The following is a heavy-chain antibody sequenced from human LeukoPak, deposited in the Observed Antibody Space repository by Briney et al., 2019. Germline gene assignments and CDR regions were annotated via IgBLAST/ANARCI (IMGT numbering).Heavy chain of an antibody. CDR3: AKDIAARRFYYYYGMDV. Sequence: GGSLRLSCAASGFTFDDYAMHWGRQVPGKGLEWGSGISWNSGSIGYADSVKGRFTISRDNAKNSLYLQMNSLRAEDTALYYCAKDIAARRFYYYYGMDVWGQGTTVTVSS. D-gene: IGHD6-6*01. J-gene: IGHJ6*02. CDR1: GFTFDDYA. V-gene: IGHV3-9*01. CDR2: ISWNSGSI.